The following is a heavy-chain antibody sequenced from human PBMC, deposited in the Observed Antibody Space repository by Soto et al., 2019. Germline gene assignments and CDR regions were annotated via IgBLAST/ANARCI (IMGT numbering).Heavy chain of an antibody. V-gene: IGHV1-69*06. D-gene: IGHD2-2*01. CDR3: RVVPAATTEYYYYGMDV. Sequence: QVQLVQSGAEVKKPGSSVKVSCKASGCTFSSYAISWVRQAPGQGLEWMGGIIPSFGTANYAHKFQGRVTITADKSTSTAYTELSSLRSEDQAVYYCRVVPAATTEYYYYGMDVLGQGTTVTVA. CDR1: GCTFSSYA. J-gene: IGHJ6*02. CDR2: IIPSFGTA.